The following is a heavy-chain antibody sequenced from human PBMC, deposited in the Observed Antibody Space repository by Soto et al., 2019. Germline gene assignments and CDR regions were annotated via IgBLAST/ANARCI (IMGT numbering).Heavy chain of an antibody. Sequence: SETLSLTCTVSGGSISSSSYYWGWIRQPPGKGLEWIGSIYYSGSTYYNPSLKSRVTISVDTSKNQFSLKLSSVTAADTAVYYCARDGLAGTGYYGMDVWGQGTTVTV. J-gene: IGHJ6*02. CDR3: ARDGLAGTGYYGMDV. CDR2: IYYSGST. CDR1: GGSISSSSYY. V-gene: IGHV4-39*07. D-gene: IGHD6-19*01.